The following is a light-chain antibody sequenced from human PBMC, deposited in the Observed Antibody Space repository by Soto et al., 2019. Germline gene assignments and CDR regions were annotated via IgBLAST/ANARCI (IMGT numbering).Light chain of an antibody. J-gene: IGLJ1*01. Sequence: QSVLTQPPSASGTPGQRVTISCSGSSSNIGSNTVNWFQQLPGSAPTLLIYSNNQRPSGVPDRFSGSKSGTSASLAISGLQSEHEADYYCAAWDDSLNGYVLGNGTKVTVL. CDR2: SNN. V-gene: IGLV1-44*01. CDR1: SSNIGSNT. CDR3: AAWDDSLNGYV.